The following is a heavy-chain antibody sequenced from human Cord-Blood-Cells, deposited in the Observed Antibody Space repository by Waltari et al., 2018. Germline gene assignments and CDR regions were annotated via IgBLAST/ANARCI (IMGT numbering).Heavy chain of an antibody. V-gene: IGHV1-18*04. CDR2: ITAYNGNT. CDR3: ARAQWIDGYSTDFDC. CDR1: GYTFTSYG. Sequence: QVQLVQSGAEVKKPGASVTVSCKAPGYTFTSYGISWVRKAPGQRLECMGWITAYNGNTNYAQTLQGRLTMLTDTSTSTASMELMSLRSGDTAMNYCARAQWIDGYSTDFDCWGQGTLLTVSS. D-gene: IGHD2-15*01. J-gene: IGHJ4*02.